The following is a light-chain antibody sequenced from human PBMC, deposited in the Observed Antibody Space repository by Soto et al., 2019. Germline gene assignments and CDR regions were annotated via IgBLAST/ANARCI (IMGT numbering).Light chain of an antibody. CDR1: SSDVGGYNY. CDR2: DVS. CDR3: SSYTSSSTVL. V-gene: IGLV2-14*01. Sequence: QSALTQPASVSGSPGQSITISCTGTSSDVGGYNYVSWYQQHPGKAPKLTIYDVSNRPSGVSNRFSGSKSGNTASLTISGLQAEAEADYYCSSYTSSSTVLFGGGTKLTVL. J-gene: IGLJ2*01.